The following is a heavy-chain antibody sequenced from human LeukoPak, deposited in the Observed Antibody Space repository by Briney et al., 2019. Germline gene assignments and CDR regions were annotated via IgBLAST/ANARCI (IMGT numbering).Heavy chain of an antibody. CDR1: GFTFSSYA. D-gene: IGHD3-22*01. Sequence: GGSLRLSCAASGFTFSSYAMSWVRQAPGKGLEWVSAISGSGGSTYYADSVKGRFTISRDNSRNTLYLQMNSLRAEDTAVYYCAKGVASSGYYFPFDYWGQGTLVTVSS. CDR3: AKGVASSGYYFPFDY. J-gene: IGHJ4*02. CDR2: ISGSGGST. V-gene: IGHV3-23*01.